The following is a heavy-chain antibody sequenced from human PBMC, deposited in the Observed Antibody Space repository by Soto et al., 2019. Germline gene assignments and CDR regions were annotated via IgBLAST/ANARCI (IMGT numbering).Heavy chain of an antibody. Sequence: QVQLVQSGAEVRKPGASVKVSCKTSGDSFNAYYLHWVRQAPGQGLEWLGWINPNGGATKYAQKFRGRVALTRDTSIRTAYMELTSLRSDDTAIYFCARESGGVTATLDYYYFYMDVWGQGTTVTVSS. V-gene: IGHV1-2*02. CDR2: INPNGGAT. J-gene: IGHJ6*03. D-gene: IGHD3-16*01. CDR3: ARESGGVTATLDYYYFYMDV. CDR1: GDSFNAYY.